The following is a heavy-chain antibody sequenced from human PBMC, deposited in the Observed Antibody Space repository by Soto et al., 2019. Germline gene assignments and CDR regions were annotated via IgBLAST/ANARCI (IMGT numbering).Heavy chain of an antibody. J-gene: IGHJ4*02. Sequence: QVQLVQSGAEVKKPGSSVKVSCKASGGTFSSYTISWVRQAPGQGLEWMGRIIPILGIANYAQKFQGRVTITADKATSTAYMELSSLRSEDTAVYYCARGASIAAAIDYWGQGTLLTVSS. CDR3: ARGASIAAAIDY. CDR1: GGTFSSYT. D-gene: IGHD6-13*01. CDR2: IIPILGIA. V-gene: IGHV1-69*02.